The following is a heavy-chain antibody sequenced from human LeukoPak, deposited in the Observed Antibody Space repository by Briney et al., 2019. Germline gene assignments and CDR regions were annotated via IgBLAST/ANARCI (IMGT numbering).Heavy chain of an antibody. Sequence: SETLSLTCAVSGGSIISDSWWSWVRQPPEKGLEWIGEIYHGGSTNYNPSLKSRLTMSVDKSQSQFSLKLSSVTAADTAVYYCARHTARQTTTSNIYMDVWGKGTTVTVSS. CDR1: GGSIISDSW. J-gene: IGHJ6*03. CDR2: IYHGGST. CDR3: ARHTARQTTTSNIYMDV. D-gene: IGHD1-26*01. V-gene: IGHV4-4*02.